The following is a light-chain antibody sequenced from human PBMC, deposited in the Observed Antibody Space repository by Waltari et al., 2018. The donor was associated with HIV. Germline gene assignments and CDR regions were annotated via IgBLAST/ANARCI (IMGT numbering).Light chain of an antibody. CDR3: QSYDNTVSDSVV. CDR1: SNIGAGYD. J-gene: IGLJ2*01. CDR2: GAN. Sequence: QSVLTQPPSVSGAPGQRVTISCSGSSNIGAGYDVQWYQQLPGTAPKLLIYGANNRPSGVPDRVSGSKSGASASLVIDGLQDEDEGDYYCQSYDNTVSDSVVFGGGTRVTVL. V-gene: IGLV1-40*03.